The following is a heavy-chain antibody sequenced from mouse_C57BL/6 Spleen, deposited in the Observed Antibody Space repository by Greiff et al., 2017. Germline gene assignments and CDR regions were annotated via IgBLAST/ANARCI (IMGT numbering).Heavy chain of an antibody. CDR1: GYTFTSYW. J-gene: IGHJ1*03. CDR2: INPSNGGT. CDR3: ARSGYCKEYFDV. D-gene: IGHD1-3*01. V-gene: IGHV1-53*01. Sequence: QVQLQQPGTELVKPGASVKLSCKASGYTFTSYWMHWVKQRPGQGLEWIGNINPSNGGTNYNEKFKSKATLTVDKSSSTSYMQLSSLTSEDSSFYYCARSGYCKEYFDVWGTGTTVTVSS.